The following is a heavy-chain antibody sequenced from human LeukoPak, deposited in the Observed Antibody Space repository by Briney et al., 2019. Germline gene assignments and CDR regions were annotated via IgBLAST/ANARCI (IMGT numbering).Heavy chain of an antibody. J-gene: IGHJ4*02. CDR3: ATVGRSSYDFWSGPSGY. CDR2: FGPEDGET. D-gene: IGHD3-3*01. CDR1: GYTLTELS. Sequence: ASVKVSCKVSGYTLTELSMHWVRQAPGKGLEWMGGFGPEDGETIYAQKFQGRVTMTEDTSTDTAYMEVSSLRSEDTAVYYCATVGRSSYDFWSGPSGYWGQGTLVTVSS. V-gene: IGHV1-24*01.